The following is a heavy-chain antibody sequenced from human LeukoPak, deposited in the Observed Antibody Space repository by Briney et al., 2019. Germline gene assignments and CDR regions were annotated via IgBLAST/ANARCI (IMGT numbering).Heavy chain of an antibody. Sequence: SETLSLTCTVSGGSISSSSYYWGWIRQPPGKGLEWIGSIYYSGSTYYNPSLKSRVTISVDTSKNQFSLKLSSVTAADTAVYYCARCRQGWFDPWGQGTLVTVSS. D-gene: IGHD2-15*01. J-gene: IGHJ5*02. CDR3: ARCRQGWFDP. V-gene: IGHV4-39*01. CDR2: IYYSGST. CDR1: GGSISSSSYY.